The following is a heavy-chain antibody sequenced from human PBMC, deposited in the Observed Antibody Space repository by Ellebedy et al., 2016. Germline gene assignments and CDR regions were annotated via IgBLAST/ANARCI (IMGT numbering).Heavy chain of an antibody. D-gene: IGHD6-19*01. J-gene: IGHJ4*02. CDR1: GYRFTNYW. V-gene: IGHV5-51*01. Sequence: GESLKISXKGSGYRFTNYWIGWVRQLPGKGLEWMGIIYPADSDTRNSPSFQGQVTISADKSLRTAYLQWGSLKASDTAMYYCARRRSSGRRESHHFDYWGQGTLVTVSS. CDR3: ARRRSSGRRESHHFDY. CDR2: IYPADSDT.